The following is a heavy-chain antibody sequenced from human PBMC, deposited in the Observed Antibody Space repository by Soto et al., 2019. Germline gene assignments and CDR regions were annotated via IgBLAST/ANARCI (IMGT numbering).Heavy chain of an antibody. CDR1: GGSISSSSYY. J-gene: IGHJ4*02. V-gene: IGHV4-39*01. CDR3: VIHQLVVPAVDY. D-gene: IGHD2-2*01. CDR2: IYYSGST. Sequence: SETLSLTCTVSGGSISSSSYYWGWIRQPPGKGLEWIGSIYYSGSTYYNPSLKSRVTISVDTSKNQFSLKLSSVTAADTAVYYCVIHQLVVPAVDYWGQGTLLTVSS.